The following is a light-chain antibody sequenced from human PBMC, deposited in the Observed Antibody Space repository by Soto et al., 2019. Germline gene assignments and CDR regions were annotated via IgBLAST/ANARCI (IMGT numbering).Light chain of an antibody. Sequence: LSLTPSPDSLAVSLGARATINCKSSQIVLSSSNNKNYLAWYQQKPGQPPKVVIYWASTRGSGVPDRFSGSGSGTDFTLTISSLQAEDVAVYYCQHYYSSPLTLGGGTKVDIK. CDR3: QHYYSSPLT. CDR2: WAS. CDR1: QIVLSSSNNKNY. V-gene: IGKV4-1*01. J-gene: IGKJ4*01.